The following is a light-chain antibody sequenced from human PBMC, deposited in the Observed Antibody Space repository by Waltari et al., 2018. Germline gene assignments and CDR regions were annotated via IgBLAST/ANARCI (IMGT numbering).Light chain of an antibody. CDR3: CSYAGSSTYVL. Sequence: QSALTQPASASGSLGQPITISCTGANSDVGTYNLFSWYQQHPGKAPKLMIYEGSKRPSGVSNRFSGSQSGNTASLTISGLQAEDDGDYYCCSYAGSSTYVLFGGGTKLTVL. CDR1: NSDVGTYNL. V-gene: IGLV2-23*01. CDR2: EGS. J-gene: IGLJ2*01.